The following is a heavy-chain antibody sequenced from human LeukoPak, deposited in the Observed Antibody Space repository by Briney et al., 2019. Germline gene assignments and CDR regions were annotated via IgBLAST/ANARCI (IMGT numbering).Heavy chain of an antibody. Sequence: GGSLRLSCAASGFTFSSYAMSWVSQAPGKGLEWVSAISGSGGSTYYADSVKGRFTISRDKSKNTLYLQMNSLRAEDTAVYYCAKGDIVVVPAAIADYWGQGTLVTVSS. CDR2: ISGSGGST. CDR1: GFTFSSYA. CDR3: AKGDIVVVPAAIADY. J-gene: IGHJ4*02. D-gene: IGHD2-2*01. V-gene: IGHV3-23*01.